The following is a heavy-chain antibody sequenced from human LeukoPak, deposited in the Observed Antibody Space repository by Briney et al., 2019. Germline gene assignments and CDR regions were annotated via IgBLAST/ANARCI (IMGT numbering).Heavy chain of an antibody. CDR1: GGSIGSSSYY. D-gene: IGHD1-26*01. Sequence: SETLSLTCTVSGGSIGSSSYYWGWIRQPPGKGLEWIGSIYYSGSTYYNPSLKSRVTISVDTSKNQFSLKLSSVTAADTAVYYCLVPHYDYWGQGTLVTVSS. CDR3: LVPHYDY. V-gene: IGHV4-39*01. CDR2: IYYSGST. J-gene: IGHJ4*02.